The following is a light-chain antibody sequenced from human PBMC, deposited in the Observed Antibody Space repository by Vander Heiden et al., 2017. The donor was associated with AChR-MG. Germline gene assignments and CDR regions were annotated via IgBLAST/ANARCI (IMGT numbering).Light chain of an antibody. CDR1: SSAVGGYNY. CDR2: DVS. CDR3: SSDTSNSTRV. V-gene: IGLV2-14*03. Sequence: QSALQQPASGSGSPGQSSTISSTGTSSAVGGYNYVCWDQQQPGKARKLVSSDVSKRPSGVSPRFSGSKSGNTASLTISGLQAEDDAEYYCSSDTSNSTRVFGGGTKLTVL. J-gene: IGLJ2*01.